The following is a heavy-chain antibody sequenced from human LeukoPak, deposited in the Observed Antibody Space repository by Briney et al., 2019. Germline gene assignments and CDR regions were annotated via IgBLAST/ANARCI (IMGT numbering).Heavy chain of an antibody. V-gene: IGHV4-59*12. CDR2: IYYSGSP. CDR1: GGSINSYY. J-gene: IGHJ4*02. CDR3: ARESRYSYASGGFDY. D-gene: IGHD3-16*01. Sequence: SETLSLTCTVSGGSINSYYWSWIRQPPGKGLEWIGYIYYSGSPNYNPSLKSRFTISVDTSKNQFSLKLSSVTASDTAVYYCARESRYSYASGGFDYWGQGTLVTVSS.